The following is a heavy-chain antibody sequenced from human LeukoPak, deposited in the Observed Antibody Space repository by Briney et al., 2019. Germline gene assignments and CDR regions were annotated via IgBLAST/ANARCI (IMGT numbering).Heavy chain of an antibody. Sequence: GVSLRLSCAASGFTFTSYWMTWVRQPPGKGLEWVATIKEDGSVKYYVDSVKGRFTISRDNAENSLYLQMNSLRADDTAVYYCARNPWQCYYWGQGTLVTVSS. J-gene: IGHJ4*02. D-gene: IGHD3-10*02. CDR1: GFTFTSYW. CDR3: ARNPWQCYY. CDR2: IKEDGSVK. V-gene: IGHV3-7*01.